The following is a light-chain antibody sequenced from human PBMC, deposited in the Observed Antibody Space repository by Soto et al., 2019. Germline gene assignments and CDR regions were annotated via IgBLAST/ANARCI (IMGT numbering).Light chain of an antibody. CDR3: QQYYSTPWT. J-gene: IGKJ1*01. Sequence: DIVMTQSPDSLAVSLGERATINCKSSQSVLYSSNNKNYLAWYQQKPGQPPKLLIYWASTRESGVPDRFSGSGSVTDFTLTISSRQAEDVAVYYCQQYYSTPWTFGQGTKVDIK. V-gene: IGKV4-1*01. CDR1: QSVLYSSNNKNY. CDR2: WAS.